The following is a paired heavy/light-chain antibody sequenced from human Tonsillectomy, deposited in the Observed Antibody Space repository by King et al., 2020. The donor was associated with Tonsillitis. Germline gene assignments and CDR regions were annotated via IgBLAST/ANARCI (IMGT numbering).Heavy chain of an antibody. CDR2: IKAKISGEPT. V-gene: IGHV3-15*01. Sequence: EVQLVESGGGLVKPGGSLRLSCAVSGIFFPDAWLTWVRQAPGKGLEWVGLIKAKISGEPTNYAAPVKGRFTISRDDSKSMLYLQMTNLKTEDTGVYYCSWSGLNYLDSWGQGTLVTVSS. D-gene: IGHD3-3*01. CDR3: SWSGLNYLDS. CDR1: GIFFPDAW. J-gene: IGHJ4*02.
Light chain of an antibody. CDR3: QHFGGSPAIT. Sequence: EILLTQSPDTLSLSPGERATLSCRASQSISTTYLAWYQQTPGRAPRLLIYGASNRATGIPDRFSGSGSGTDFTLTITRLEPEDFAVYYCQHFGGSPAITFGQGTRLEIK. CDR2: GAS. V-gene: IGKV3-20*01. J-gene: IGKJ5*01. CDR1: QSISTTY.